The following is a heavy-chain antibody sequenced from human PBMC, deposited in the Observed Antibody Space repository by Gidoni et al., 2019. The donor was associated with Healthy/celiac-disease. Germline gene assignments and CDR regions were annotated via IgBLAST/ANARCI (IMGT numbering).Heavy chain of an antibody. CDR1: GFTFSSYG. Sequence: QVQLVESGGGVVQPGRSLRLPCAASGFTFSSYGMHWVRQAPGKGLEWVAVIWYDGSNKYYADSVKGRFTISRDNSKNTLYLQMNSLRAEDTAVYYCAREDQIYDFWSGYYMGPLDFDYWGQGTLVTVSS. V-gene: IGHV3-33*01. J-gene: IGHJ4*02. CDR3: AREDQIYDFWSGYYMGPLDFDY. CDR2: IWYDGSNK. D-gene: IGHD3-3*01.